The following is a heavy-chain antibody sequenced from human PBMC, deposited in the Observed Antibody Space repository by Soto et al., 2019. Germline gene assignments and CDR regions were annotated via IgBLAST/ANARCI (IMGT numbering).Heavy chain of an antibody. Sequence: GGSLRLSCAASGFTFSSYGMHWVRQAPGKGLEWVAVIWYDGSNKYYADSVKGRFTISRDNSKNRLYLQMNSLRAEDTAVYYCARGQWLVTRFMYSDSHFDYWGQGTLVTVSS. V-gene: IGHV3-33*01. CDR1: GFTFSSYG. D-gene: IGHD6-19*01. CDR2: IWYDGSNK. J-gene: IGHJ4*02. CDR3: ARGQWLVTRFMYSDSHFDY.